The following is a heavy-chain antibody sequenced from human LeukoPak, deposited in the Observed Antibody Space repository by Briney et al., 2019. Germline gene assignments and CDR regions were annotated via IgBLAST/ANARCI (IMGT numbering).Heavy chain of an antibody. Sequence: SQTLSLTCAISGDGVSSNSAAWNWVRQSPPRGIEWLGRTYYRSKGYNDYAVSVKSRITLNPDTSKNHFSLQLNSVTPEDTAVYFCAREKTTYFDSSGYSIRSYYFDYWGQGTLVTVSS. J-gene: IGHJ4*02. CDR2: TYYRSKGYN. D-gene: IGHD3-22*01. V-gene: IGHV6-1*01. CDR1: GDGVSSNSAA. CDR3: AREKTTYFDSSGYSIRSYYFDY.